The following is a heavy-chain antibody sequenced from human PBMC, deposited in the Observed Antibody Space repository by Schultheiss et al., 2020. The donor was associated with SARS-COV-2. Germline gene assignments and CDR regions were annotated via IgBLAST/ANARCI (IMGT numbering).Heavy chain of an antibody. J-gene: IGHJ5*02. D-gene: IGHD5-18*01. V-gene: IGHV4-59*01. Sequence: SQTLSLTCTVSGGSISSYYWSWIRQPPGKGLEWIGYIYYSGSTNYNPSLKSRVTISVDTSKNQFSLKLSSVTAADTAVYYCARMGYTEGWFDPWGQGTLVTVSS. CDR2: IYYSGST. CDR3: ARMGYTEGWFDP. CDR1: GGSISSYY.